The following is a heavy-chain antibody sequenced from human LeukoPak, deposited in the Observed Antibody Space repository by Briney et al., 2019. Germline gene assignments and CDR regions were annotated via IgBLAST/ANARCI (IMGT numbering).Heavy chain of an antibody. V-gene: IGHV1-69*04. CDR3: ARGLSSWYSLYYFDY. D-gene: IGHD6-13*01. CDR2: IIPILGIA. CDR1: GGTFSSYA. Sequence: SVKVSCKASGGTFSSYAISWVRQAPGQGLEWMGRIIPILGIANYAQKFQGRVTITADKSTSTAYMELSSLRSDDTAVYYCARGLSSWYSLYYFDYWGQGTLVTVSS. J-gene: IGHJ4*02.